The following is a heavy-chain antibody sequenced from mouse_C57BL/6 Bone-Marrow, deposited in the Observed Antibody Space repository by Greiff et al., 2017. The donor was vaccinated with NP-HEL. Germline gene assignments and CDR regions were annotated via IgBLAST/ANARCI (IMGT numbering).Heavy chain of an antibody. J-gene: IGHJ1*03. D-gene: IGHD1-1*01. CDR1: GYTFTSYW. CDR2: IDPNSGGT. CDR3: ARYYYGSRGWYFDV. V-gene: IGHV1-72*01. Sequence: VQLQQPGADLVKPGASVKLSCKASGYTFTSYWMHWVKRRPGRGLEWIGRIDPNSGGTKFNEKFKTKATLTVDKPSSTAYMQLSILTSEDSAVYYCARYYYGSRGWYFDVWGTGTTVTVSS.